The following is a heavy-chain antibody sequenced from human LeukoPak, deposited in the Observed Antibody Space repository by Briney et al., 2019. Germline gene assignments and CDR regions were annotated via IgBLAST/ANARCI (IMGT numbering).Heavy chain of an antibody. D-gene: IGHD3-22*01. Sequence: SETLSLTCAVSGYSISSGYYWGWIRQPPGKGLEWIASINHSGNTFYNPPLKSRVTISVDTSKNQFSLKLSSVTAADTALYYCARRYYDSSGYSFDYWGQGTRVTVSS. CDR2: INHSGNT. CDR1: GYSISSGYY. V-gene: IGHV4-38-2*01. J-gene: IGHJ4*02. CDR3: ARRYYDSSGYSFDY.